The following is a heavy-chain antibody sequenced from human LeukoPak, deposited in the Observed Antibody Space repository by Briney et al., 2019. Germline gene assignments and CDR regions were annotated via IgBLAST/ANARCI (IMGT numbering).Heavy chain of an antibody. CDR2: ISYDGSNK. J-gene: IGHJ4*02. Sequence: PGRSLRLSCAASGFTFSSYAMHWVRQALGKGLEWVAVISYDGSNKYYADSVKGRFTISRDNSKNTLYLQMNSLRAEDTAVYYCARLAWIQLWFTDDYWGQGTLVTVSS. V-gene: IGHV3-30-3*01. CDR1: GFTFSSYA. CDR3: ARLAWIQLWFTDDY. D-gene: IGHD5-18*01.